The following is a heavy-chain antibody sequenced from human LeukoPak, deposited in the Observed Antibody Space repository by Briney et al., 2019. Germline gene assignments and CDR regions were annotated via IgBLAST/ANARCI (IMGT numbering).Heavy chain of an antibody. J-gene: IGHJ6*04. D-gene: IGHD4-17*01. Sequence: SETLSLTCTVSGGSLNGYYWGWIRQPPGKGLECIGYIHSSQGTAHNASLRSRLTISLDTSKNQFSLTLSSVTAADTAVYYCARHVYGEGMVVWGKGTTVTVSS. CDR2: IHSSQGT. CDR3: ARHVYGEGMVV. CDR1: GGSLNGYY. V-gene: IGHV4-59*08.